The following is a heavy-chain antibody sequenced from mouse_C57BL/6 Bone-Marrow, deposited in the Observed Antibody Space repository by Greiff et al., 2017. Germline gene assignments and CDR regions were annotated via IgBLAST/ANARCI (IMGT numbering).Heavy chain of an antibody. Sequence: EVQRVESGAELVRPGASVKLSCTASGFNIKDDYMHWVKQRPEQGLEWIGWIDPENGDTEYASKFQGKATITADTSSNTAYLQLSSLTSEDTAVYYCTTLYGNYDYWGQGTTLTVSS. CDR3: TTLYGNYDY. CDR2: IDPENGDT. J-gene: IGHJ2*01. CDR1: GFNIKDDY. V-gene: IGHV14-4*01. D-gene: IGHD2-1*01.